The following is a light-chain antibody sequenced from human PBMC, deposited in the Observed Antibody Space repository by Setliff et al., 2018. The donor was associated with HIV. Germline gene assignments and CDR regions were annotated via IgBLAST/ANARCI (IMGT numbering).Light chain of an antibody. J-gene: IGKJ3*01. CDR2: GAS. CDR3: QRLNNYPPFT. V-gene: IGKV1-9*01. CDR1: QALGTY. Sequence: DIQLTQSPSFLSASVGDRVIITCRASQALGTYLAWYQQRPGKPPQLLISGASTLQPGVPLRFSGSGSGTDFSLIISSLQPDDSATYYCQRLNNYPPFTVGPGTKVDIK.